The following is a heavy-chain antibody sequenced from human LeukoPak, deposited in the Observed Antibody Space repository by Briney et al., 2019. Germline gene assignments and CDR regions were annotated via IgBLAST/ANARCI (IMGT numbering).Heavy chain of an antibody. CDR3: TRFGEGKVTTGNIDY. V-gene: IGHV3-73*01. J-gene: IGHJ4*02. D-gene: IGHD4-17*01. CDR2: IRSKANSYAT. CDR1: GFTFSGSA. Sequence: GGSLRLSCAASGFTFSGSAMHWVRQASGKGLEWVGRIRSKANSYATAYAASVKGRFTISRDDSKNTAYLQMNSLKTEDTAVYYRTRFGEGKVTTGNIDYWGQGTLVTVSS.